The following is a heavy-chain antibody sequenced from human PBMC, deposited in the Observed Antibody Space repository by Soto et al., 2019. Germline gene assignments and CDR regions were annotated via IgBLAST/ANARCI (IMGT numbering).Heavy chain of an antibody. CDR1: QFSFSSYW. Sequence: GGSLRLSCAASQFSFSSYWMHWVRQVPGKGPAWVSRINHDGSKTEYADSVKGRFTISRDNTNNTLYLQMNSLRVEDTAMYYCVREPWGFSGTWYDYWGQGTLVTVSS. V-gene: IGHV3-74*01. CDR2: INHDGSKT. J-gene: IGHJ4*02. CDR3: VREPWGFSGTWYDY. D-gene: IGHD6-13*01.